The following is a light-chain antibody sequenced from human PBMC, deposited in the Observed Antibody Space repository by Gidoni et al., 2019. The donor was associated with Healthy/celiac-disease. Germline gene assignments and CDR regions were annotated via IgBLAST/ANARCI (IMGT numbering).Light chain of an antibody. CDR3: QQRYSTPYT. V-gene: IGKV1-39*01. CDR1: QSISSY. CDR2: AAS. Sequence: DIQMTQSPSSLSASVGDRVTITCRASQSISSYLNWYQQKPGKAPKLLIYAASSLQSGVPSRFSGSGSGTDFTLTISSLQPEDCSTYYCQQRYSTPYTFGQGTKLEIK. J-gene: IGKJ2*01.